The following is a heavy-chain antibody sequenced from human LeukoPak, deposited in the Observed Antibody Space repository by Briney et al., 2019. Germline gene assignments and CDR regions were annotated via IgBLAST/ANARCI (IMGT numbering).Heavy chain of an antibody. D-gene: IGHD3-3*01. J-gene: IGHJ4*02. CDR3: ARARDFWSGEGSYYFDY. V-gene: IGHV4-61*02. CDR2: IYTSGST. CDR1: GGSISSGSYY. Sequence: SQTLSLTCTVSGGSISSGSYYWSWIRQPAGKGLEWIGRIYTSGSTNYNPSLKSRVTISVDTSKNQFSLKLSSVTAADTAVYYCARARDFWSGEGSYYFDYWGQGTLVTVSS.